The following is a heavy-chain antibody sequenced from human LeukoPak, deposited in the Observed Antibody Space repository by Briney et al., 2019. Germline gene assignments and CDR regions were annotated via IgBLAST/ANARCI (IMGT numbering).Heavy chain of an antibody. CDR2: ISYDGGNN. CDR3: ARARGLYARGYYALDV. J-gene: IGHJ6*02. V-gene: IGHV3-30*03. D-gene: IGHD2-8*01. CDR1: GFTFSDHG. Sequence: PGGSLRLSCAASGFTFSDHGMHWVRQAPGKGLEGVALISYDGGNNYYADSVKGRFTISGDNSKNTLYLQMDSLRADDTSMYYCARARGLYARGYYALDVWGQGTTVTVSS.